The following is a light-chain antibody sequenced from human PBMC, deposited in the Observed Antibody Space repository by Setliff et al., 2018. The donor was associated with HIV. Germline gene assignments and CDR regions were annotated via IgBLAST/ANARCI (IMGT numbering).Light chain of an antibody. CDR1: NIGDKS. Sequence: ELTQSPSVSVAPGKTARITCGGNNIGDKSVFWYQQKPGLAPVLVIYYDTDRPSGIPERFSGSNSGNTATLTISRVEAGDEADYSCQVWDSSSDAWVFGGGTKVTV. CDR3: QVWDSSSDAWV. V-gene: IGLV3-21*04. J-gene: IGLJ3*02. CDR2: YDT.